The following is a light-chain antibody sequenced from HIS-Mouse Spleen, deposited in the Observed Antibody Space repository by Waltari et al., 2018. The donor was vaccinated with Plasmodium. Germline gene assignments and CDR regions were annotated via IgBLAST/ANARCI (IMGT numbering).Light chain of an antibody. J-gene: IGKJ2*01. Sequence: EIVLTQSPGTLSLSPGERATLSCRASQSVSSSYLAWYQQKPGQAPRLLIYGASSRATGIPDRFSGSEYGTDFTLTISRLEPEDFAVYYCQQYGSSPYTVGQGTKLEIK. CDR2: GAS. CDR3: QQYGSSPYT. CDR1: QSVSSSY. V-gene: IGKV3-20*01.